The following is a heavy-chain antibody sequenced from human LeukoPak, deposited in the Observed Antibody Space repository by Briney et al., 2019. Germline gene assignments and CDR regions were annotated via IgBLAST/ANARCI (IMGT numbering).Heavy chain of an antibody. CDR1: DYSISSDNY. J-gene: IGHJ3*02. Sequence: PSETLSLTRAVSDYSISSDNYWSWIRQAPGKGLEWIGSMHHSGSFYYNPSLWSRVTISLDTSKNHFSLRLSSVTAADTALYYCAGHSRVIVGTTCAFDIWGQGTKVTVSS. CDR3: AGHSRVIVGTTCAFDI. CDR2: MHHSGSF. V-gene: IGHV4-38-2*01. D-gene: IGHD1-26*01.